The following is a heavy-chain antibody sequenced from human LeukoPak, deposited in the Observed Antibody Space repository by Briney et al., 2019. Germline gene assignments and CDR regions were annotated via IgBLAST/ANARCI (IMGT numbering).Heavy chain of an antibody. CDR3: ARFPGIAVAGSYYFDY. CDR2: IYTSGST. V-gene: IGHV4-61*02. Sequence: SQTLPLTCTVSGGCICSGGYYWRWIRQPAGKGLEWIGRIYTSGSTSYNPSLKSRVTISVATSKNQFSLKLSSVTAADTAVYYCARFPGIAVAGSYYFDYWGQGTLVSVSS. J-gene: IGHJ4*02. D-gene: IGHD6-19*01. CDR1: GGCICSGGYY.